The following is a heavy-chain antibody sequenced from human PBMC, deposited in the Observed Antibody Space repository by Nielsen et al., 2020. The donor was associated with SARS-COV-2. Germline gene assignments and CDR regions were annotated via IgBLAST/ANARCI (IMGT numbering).Heavy chain of an antibody. CDR2: IKEDGSET. D-gene: IGHD5-18*01. Sequence: GESLKISCAVSGFPFSSSWMSWLRQAPGKGLEWVANIKEDGSETHYVDSVKGRFAIFRDNVQTSLYLQMNSLRAEDTAVYYCAKGHSVQNGYSYGLNDYWGQGTQVTVSS. CDR3: AKGHSVQNGYSYGLNDY. J-gene: IGHJ4*02. CDR1: GFPFSSSW. V-gene: IGHV3-7*03.